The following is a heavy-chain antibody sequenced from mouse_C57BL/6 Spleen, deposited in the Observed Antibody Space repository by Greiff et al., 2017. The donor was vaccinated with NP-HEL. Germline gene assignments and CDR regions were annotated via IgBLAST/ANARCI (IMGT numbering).Heavy chain of an antibody. V-gene: IGHV1-82*01. D-gene: IGHD2-2*01. CDR2: IYPGDGDT. J-gene: IGHJ3*01. CDR3: AREGYYGYLAY. CDR1: GYAFSSSW. Sequence: QVQLKQSGPELVKPGASVKISCKASGYAFSSSWMNWVKQRPGKGLEWIGRIYPGDGDTNYNGKFKGKATLTADKSSSTAYMQLSSLTSEDSAVYFCAREGYYGYLAYWGQGTLVTVSA.